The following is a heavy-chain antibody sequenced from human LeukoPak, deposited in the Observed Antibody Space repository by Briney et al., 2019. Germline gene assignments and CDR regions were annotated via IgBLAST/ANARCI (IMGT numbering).Heavy chain of an antibody. CDR3: ARDHGVDTAMVSWVWGYYYYYYMDV. J-gene: IGHJ6*03. D-gene: IGHD5-18*01. CDR2: IYHSGST. Sequence: PSETLSLTCTVSGYSISSGYYWGWIRQPPGKGLEWIGSIYHSGSTYYNPSLKSRVTISVDTSKNQFSLKLSSVTAADTAVYYCARDHGVDTAMVSWVWGYYYYYYMDVWGKGTTVTVSS. V-gene: IGHV4-38-2*02. CDR1: GYSISSGYY.